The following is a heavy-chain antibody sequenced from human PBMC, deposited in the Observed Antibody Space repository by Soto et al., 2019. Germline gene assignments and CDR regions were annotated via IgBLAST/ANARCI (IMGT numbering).Heavy chain of an antibody. J-gene: IGHJ4*02. V-gene: IGHV1-46*01. CDR3: ARFSGSHFDY. CDR2: INPSGGST. Sequence: GASVKVSCTASGYTFTSYYMHCVRQAPGQGLEWMGIINPSGGSTSYAQKFQGRVTMTRDTSTSTVYMELSSLRSEDTAVYYCARFSGSHFDYWGQGTLVTVSS. D-gene: IGHD3-22*01. CDR1: GYTFTSYY.